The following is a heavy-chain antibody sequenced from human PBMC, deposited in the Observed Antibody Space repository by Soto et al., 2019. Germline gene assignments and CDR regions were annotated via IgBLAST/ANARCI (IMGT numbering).Heavy chain of an antibody. CDR2: SGGSDLST. CDR1: GLTFSNVD. V-gene: IGHV3-23*01. J-gene: IGHJ3*02. Sequence: HPGGSLSLSCAVSGLTFSNVDLSWVRQPPGKGLEWVSASGGSDLSTHYVDSVKGRFTISRDNAKNSLYLQMNSLRAEDTAVYYCARDGRGDAFDIWGQGTMVTVSS. CDR3: ARDGRGDAFDI.